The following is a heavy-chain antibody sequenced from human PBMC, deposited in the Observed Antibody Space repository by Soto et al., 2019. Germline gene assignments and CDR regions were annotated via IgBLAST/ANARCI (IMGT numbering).Heavy chain of an antibody. V-gene: IGHV3-49*03. D-gene: IGHD3-3*01. CDR1: GFTFGDYA. CDR2: IRSKAYGGTT. J-gene: IGHJ4*02. CDR3: TRDSATIFGVVIWYYFDY. Sequence: GGSLRLSCTASGFTFGDYAMSWFRQAPGKGLEWVGFIRSKAYGGTTEYAASVKGRFTISRDDSKSIAYLQMNSLKTEDTAVYYCTRDSATIFGVVIWYYFDYWGQGTLVTVSS.